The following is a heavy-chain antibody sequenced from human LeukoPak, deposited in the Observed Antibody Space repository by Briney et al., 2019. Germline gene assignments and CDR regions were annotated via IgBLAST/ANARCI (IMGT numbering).Heavy chain of an antibody. CDR1: GFTFSSHS. CDR2: ISSSSSYI. Sequence: GGSLRLSCAASGFTFSSHSMNWVRQAPGKGLEWISSISSSSSYIYYADSVKGRFTISRDNAKNSLFLQMNSLRAEDTALYYCAKDSGSWDYFQHWGQGTLVTVSS. CDR3: AKDSGSWDYFQH. D-gene: IGHD1-26*01. J-gene: IGHJ1*01. V-gene: IGHV3-21*04.